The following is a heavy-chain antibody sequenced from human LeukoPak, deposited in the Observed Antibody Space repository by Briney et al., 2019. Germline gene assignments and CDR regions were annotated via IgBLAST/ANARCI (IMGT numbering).Heavy chain of an antibody. Sequence: PSETLSLTCTVSGGSISSYYWSCIRQPPGKGLEWIGYISYIGITNYNPSLESRVTISVDTSKNQFSLKLSSVTAADTAVYYCARGVATVPVDSWGQGTLVTVSS. CDR3: ARGVATVPVDS. CDR1: GGSISSYY. V-gene: IGHV4-59*01. CDR2: ISYIGIT. J-gene: IGHJ4*02. D-gene: IGHD5-12*01.